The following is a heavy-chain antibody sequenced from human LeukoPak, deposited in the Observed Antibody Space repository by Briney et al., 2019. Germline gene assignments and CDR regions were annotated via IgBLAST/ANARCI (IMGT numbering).Heavy chain of an antibody. CDR3: ARGDGDPHNDAFDI. Sequence: NSSETLSLTCTVSGGSISSGGYYWSWIRQHPGKGLGWIGYIYYGGSTYYNPSLKSRVTISVDTSKNQFSLKLSSVTAADTAVYYCARGDGDPHNDAFDIWGQGTMVTVSS. CDR2: IYYGGST. D-gene: IGHD4-17*01. CDR1: GGSISSGGYY. V-gene: IGHV4-31*03. J-gene: IGHJ3*02.